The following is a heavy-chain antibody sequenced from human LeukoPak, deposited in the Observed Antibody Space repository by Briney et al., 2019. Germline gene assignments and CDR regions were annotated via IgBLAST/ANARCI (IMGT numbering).Heavy chain of an antibody. Sequence: GGSLRLSCAASGFAFSSYGMYWVRQAPVKGLEWVAVISYDGSNKYYADSVKGRFTISRDNSKNTLYLQMNSLRAEDTAVYYWAKILPDTVTADYWGQGTQVTVSS. D-gene: IGHD4-11*01. J-gene: IGHJ4*02. CDR2: ISYDGSNK. CDR1: GFAFSSYG. V-gene: IGHV3-30*18. CDR3: AKILPDTVTADY.